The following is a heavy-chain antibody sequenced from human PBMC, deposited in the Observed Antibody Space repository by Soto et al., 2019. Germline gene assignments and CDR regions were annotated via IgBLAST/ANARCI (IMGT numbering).Heavy chain of an antibody. J-gene: IGHJ6*04. V-gene: IGHV3-7*01. CDR3: ARETAARL. Sequence: EVQLVESGGGLVQPGGSLRLSCAASGFTFSSYWMSWFRQAPGKGLEWVANIKKDGSEENNVDSVKGRFTIARDNAKNALYLHMNSLRVEDTAVYYCARETAARLWGKGTTVTVSS. CDR1: GFTFSSYW. D-gene: IGHD2-2*01. CDR2: IKKDGSEE.